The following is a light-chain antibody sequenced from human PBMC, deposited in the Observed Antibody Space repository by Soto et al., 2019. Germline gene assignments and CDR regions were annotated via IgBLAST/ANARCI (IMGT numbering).Light chain of an antibody. Sequence: IQMTQSPSSGSASAVERVTMTFRASQGVGGWLAWYQQKPGKAPKLLIYKASSLESGVPSRFSGSGSGTEFTLTINSLQADDFATYYCQQHNSFSITFGQGTRLEI. V-gene: IGKV1-5*03. CDR2: KAS. J-gene: IGKJ5*01. CDR3: QQHNSFSIT. CDR1: QGVGGW.